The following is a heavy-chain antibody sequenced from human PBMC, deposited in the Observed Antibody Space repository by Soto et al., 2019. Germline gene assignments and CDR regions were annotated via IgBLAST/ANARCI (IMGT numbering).Heavy chain of an antibody. V-gene: IGHV1-69*13. CDR3: ARGFSVAGTRFDP. J-gene: IGHJ5*02. CDR1: GYNFTSLY. Sequence: SVKVSCKASGYNFTSLYAHWVRQAPGQGLEWMGGIIPIFGTANYAQKFQGRVTITADESTSTAYMELSSLRSEDTAVYYCARGFSVAGTRFDPWGQGTLVTVSS. CDR2: IIPIFGTA. D-gene: IGHD6-19*01.